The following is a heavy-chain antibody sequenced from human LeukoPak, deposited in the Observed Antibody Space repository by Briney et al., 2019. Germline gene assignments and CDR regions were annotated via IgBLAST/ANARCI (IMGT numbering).Heavy chain of an antibody. V-gene: IGHV1-46*02. CDR3: ARQGTYSSAIGMGY. CDR2: INPSGGST. J-gene: IGHJ4*02. Sequence: ASVKVSCKASGYTFNNHYMYWVRQAPGQGLEWMGVINPSGGSTSYAQKFQGRVTMTRDTSTKTVYMEVNSLRSEDTAVYYCARQGTYSSAIGMGYWGQGTLVTVSS. CDR1: GYTFNNHY. D-gene: IGHD6-19*01.